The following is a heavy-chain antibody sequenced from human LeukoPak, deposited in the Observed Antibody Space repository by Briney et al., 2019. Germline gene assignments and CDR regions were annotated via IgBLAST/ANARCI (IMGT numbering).Heavy chain of an antibody. CDR2: IYFTGGT. J-gene: IGHJ4*02. CDR3: ARVVNSGYVDY. Sequence: SETLSLTCAVYGGSFSGYYWGWIRQPPGKGLEWIGSIYFTGGTYYNPSLTSRATISVDTSKTQFSLKLSPVTAADTAVYYCARVVNSGYVDYWGKGTLVTVSS. V-gene: IGHV4-34*01. CDR1: GGSFSGYY. D-gene: IGHD3-22*01.